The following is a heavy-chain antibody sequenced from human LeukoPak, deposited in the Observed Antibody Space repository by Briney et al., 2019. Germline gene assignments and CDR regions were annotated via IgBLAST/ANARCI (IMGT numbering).Heavy chain of an antibody. CDR1: GFTFSSYA. J-gene: IGHJ6*02. CDR3: AKDAQLATYYYYGMDV. Sequence: GGSLRLSCAASGFTFSSYAMSWVRQAPGKGLEWVSAISGSGGSTYYADSVKGRFTISRDNSKNTLYQQMNSLRAEDTAVYYCAKDAQLATYYYYGMDVWGQGTTVTVSS. V-gene: IGHV3-23*01. D-gene: IGHD6-13*01. CDR2: ISGSGGST.